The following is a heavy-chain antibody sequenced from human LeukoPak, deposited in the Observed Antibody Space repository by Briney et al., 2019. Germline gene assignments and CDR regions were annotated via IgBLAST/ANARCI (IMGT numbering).Heavy chain of an antibody. CDR2: IISNGGST. V-gene: IGHV3-64D*06. Sequence: PGGSLRLSCSASGFTFSVYAIHWVAQAPGKGLEYVSTIISNGGSTYYADSVKGRFTISRDNSKNTVSLQMSSLRAEDTALYYCVKDGLAFCGGDCYSYFDYWGQGTLVTVPS. CDR3: VKDGLAFCGGDCYSYFDY. CDR1: GFTFSVYA. D-gene: IGHD2-21*02. J-gene: IGHJ4*02.